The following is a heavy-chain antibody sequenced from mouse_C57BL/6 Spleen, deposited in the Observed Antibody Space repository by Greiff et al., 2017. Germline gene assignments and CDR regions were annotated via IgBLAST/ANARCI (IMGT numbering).Heavy chain of an antibody. Sequence: QVQLQQPRAELVKPGASVKLSCKASGYTFTSYWMHWVKQRPGRGLEWTGRIDPNRGGTKYNEKFKSKATLTVDKPSSTAYMQLSSLTSVDSAVYYCARSYYGSSPFAYWGQGTLVTVSA. CDR1: GYTFTSYW. D-gene: IGHD1-1*01. CDR2: IDPNRGGT. V-gene: IGHV1-72*01. CDR3: ARSYYGSSPFAY. J-gene: IGHJ3*01.